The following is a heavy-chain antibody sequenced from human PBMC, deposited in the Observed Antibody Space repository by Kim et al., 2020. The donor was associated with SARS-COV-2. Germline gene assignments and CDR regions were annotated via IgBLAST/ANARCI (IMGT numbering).Heavy chain of an antibody. Sequence: GGSLRLSCAASGFTFSSYGMHWVRQAPGKGLEWVAVISYDGSNKYYADSVKGRFTISRDNSKNTLYLQMNSLRAEDTAVYYCAKDRWFGMILYYFDYWGQGTLVTVSS. CDR1: GFTFSSYG. CDR2: ISYDGSNK. J-gene: IGHJ4*02. D-gene: IGHD3-22*01. V-gene: IGHV3-30*18. CDR3: AKDRWFGMILYYFDY.